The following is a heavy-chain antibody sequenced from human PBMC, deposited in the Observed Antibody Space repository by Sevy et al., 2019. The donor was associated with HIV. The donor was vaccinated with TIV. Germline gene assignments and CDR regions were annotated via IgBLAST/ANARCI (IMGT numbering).Heavy chain of an antibody. Sequence: ASVKVSCKDSGYTLTELSMHWVRQAPGKGLEWMGGFDPEDGETIYAQRFQGRVTMTEDTSTDTAYMELSSLRSEDTAVYYCATQLVVHIVATAYYFDYWGQGTLVTVSS. CDR3: ATQLVVHIVATAYYFDY. V-gene: IGHV1-24*01. CDR1: GYTLTELS. J-gene: IGHJ4*02. D-gene: IGHD5-12*01. CDR2: FDPEDGET.